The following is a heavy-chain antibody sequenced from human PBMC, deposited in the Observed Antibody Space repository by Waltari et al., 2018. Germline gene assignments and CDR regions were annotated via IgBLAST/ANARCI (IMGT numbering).Heavy chain of an antibody. Sequence: SSYYWSWIRQPPGKGLEWIGYIYYSGSTNYNPSLKSRVTISVDTSKNQFSLKLSSVTAADTAVYYCASLYSSGWYDAFDIWGQGTMVTVSS. CDR3: ASLYSSGWYDAFDI. J-gene: IGHJ3*02. D-gene: IGHD6-19*01. V-gene: IGHV4-59*08. CDR1: SSYY. CDR2: IYYSGST.